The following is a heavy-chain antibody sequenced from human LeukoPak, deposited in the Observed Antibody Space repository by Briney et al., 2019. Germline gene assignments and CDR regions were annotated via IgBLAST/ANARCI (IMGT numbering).Heavy chain of an antibody. V-gene: IGHV1-24*01. D-gene: IGHD6-13*01. J-gene: IGHJ5*02. CDR2: FDPEDGET. CDR1: GYTLTELS. CDR3: AIRIAAAGTGWFDP. Sequence: ASVKVSCKVSGYTLTELSMHWVRRAPGKGLEWMGGFDPEDGETIYAQKFQGRVTMTEDTSTDTAYMELSSLRSEDTAVYYCAIRIAAAGTGWFDPWGQGTLVTVSS.